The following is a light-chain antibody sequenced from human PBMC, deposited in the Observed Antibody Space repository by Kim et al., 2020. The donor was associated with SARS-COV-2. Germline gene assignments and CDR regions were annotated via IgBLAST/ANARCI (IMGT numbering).Light chain of an antibody. CDR2: DVS. CDR3: CSYAGSYAYV. Sequence: GPSGTLSCTGTSSDVGGYNYVSWYQQHPGKAPKLMIYDVSKRPSGVPDRFSGSKSGNTASLTISGLQAEDEADYYCCSYAGSYAYVFGTGTKVTVL. V-gene: IGLV2-11*01. J-gene: IGLJ1*01. CDR1: SSDVGGYNY.